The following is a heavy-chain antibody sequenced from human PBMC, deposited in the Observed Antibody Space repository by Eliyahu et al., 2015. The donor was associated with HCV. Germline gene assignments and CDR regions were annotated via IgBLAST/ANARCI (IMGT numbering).Heavy chain of an antibody. V-gene: IGHV1-46*01. CDR3: ARGIAAAGTLRFDP. D-gene: IGHD6-13*01. J-gene: IGHJ5*02. CDR1: GYTFTRFY. CDR2: VDPTGGST. Sequence: QVQLVQSGAEAKKPGASVRVSCKASGYTFTRFYIHWIRQAPGQGLEWMGVVDPTGGSTAYTQKFQGRVTMTRDTSTRTLYMEMSNLRSEDTAMYYCARGIAAAGTLRFDPWGQGTLVTVSS.